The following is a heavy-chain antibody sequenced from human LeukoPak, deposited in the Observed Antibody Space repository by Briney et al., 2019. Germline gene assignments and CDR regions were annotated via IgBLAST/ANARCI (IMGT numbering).Heavy chain of an antibody. CDR2: IYSGGST. Sequence: GGSLRLSCAASGFTVSSNYMSWVRQAPGKGLEWVSVIYSGGSTYYADSVKGRFTISRDNSKNTLYLQMNSLRAEDTAVYYCARSYGYDGDYGSGLNYWGQGTLVTVSS. CDR3: ARSYGYDGDYGSGLNY. D-gene: IGHD4-17*01. J-gene: IGHJ4*02. V-gene: IGHV3-66*01. CDR1: GFTVSSNY.